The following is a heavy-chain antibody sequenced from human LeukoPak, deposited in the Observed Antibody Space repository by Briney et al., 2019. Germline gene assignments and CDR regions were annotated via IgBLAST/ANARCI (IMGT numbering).Heavy chain of an antibody. Sequence: GGSLRLCCAASGFTVSSNYMSGVRHAPGKGLEWGSGIYSGGTTFYADSVKGRFTISRDNSKNTLYLQMNSLRAEDTAVYYCAREQHLYYFDSWGQRTLVSVSS. V-gene: IGHV3-66*02. J-gene: IGHJ4*02. CDR3: AREQHLYYFDS. D-gene: IGHD6-13*01. CDR1: GFTVSSNY. CDR2: IYSGGTT.